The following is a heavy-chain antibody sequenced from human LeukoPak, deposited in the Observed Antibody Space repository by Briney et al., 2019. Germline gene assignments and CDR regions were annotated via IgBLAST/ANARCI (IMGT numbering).Heavy chain of an antibody. V-gene: IGHV1-2*02. CDR1: GYTFTGYY. Sequence: ASVKVSCKASGYTFTGYYVHWVRQAPGQGLEWMGWINPDNGGTTYVQKFHGRVTMTRDTSISTAYMELSRLRSDDTAVYYCARGGFIATAGNFDYWGQGTLVTVSS. CDR2: INPDNGGT. D-gene: IGHD6-13*01. CDR3: ARGGFIATAGNFDY. J-gene: IGHJ4*02.